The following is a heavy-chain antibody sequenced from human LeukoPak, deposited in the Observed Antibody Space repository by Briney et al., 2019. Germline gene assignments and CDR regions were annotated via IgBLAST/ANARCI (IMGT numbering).Heavy chain of an antibody. CDR1: GFTFSRYW. CDR3: AKNGGPHGMDV. V-gene: IGHV3-7*02. D-gene: IGHD3-16*01. J-gene: IGHJ6*02. CDR2: IRHDGSET. Sequence: GGSLRLSCAASGFTFSRYWMSWVRQAPGKGLEWVANIRHDGSETNYVDSVKGRFTISRDNAKNSLHLQMNSLRVEDTAVYYCAKNGGPHGMDVWGQGTTVTVSS.